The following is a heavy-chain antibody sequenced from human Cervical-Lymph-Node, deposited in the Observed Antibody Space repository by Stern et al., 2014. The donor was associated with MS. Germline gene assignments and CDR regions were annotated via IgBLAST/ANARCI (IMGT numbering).Heavy chain of an antibody. CDR3: TRASPRQYDSSGFDAFDI. Sequence: QLQLQESGPGLVKPSETLSLTCTVSGDSINNHFWTWFRQAPGKGLEWIGYVSYRVVTKYNPSLESRVTISVDTNQNQFTLRLKSVTAADTAVYYCTRASPRQYDSSGFDAFDIWGQGTRVIVSS. J-gene: IGHJ3*02. D-gene: IGHD3-22*01. CDR1: GDSINNHF. V-gene: IGHV4-59*11. CDR2: VSYRVVT.